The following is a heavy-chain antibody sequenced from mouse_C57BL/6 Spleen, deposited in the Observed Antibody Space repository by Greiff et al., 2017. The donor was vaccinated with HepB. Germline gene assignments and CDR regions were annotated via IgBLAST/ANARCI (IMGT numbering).Heavy chain of an antibody. Sequence: VQLQQSGAELVKPGASVKVSCKASGYTFTSYWMHWVKQRPGHGLECIGRIHPSDSDTNYNQKFKGKPTLTVDKSSSTAYMQLSSLTSLDSAVYSCAISAVYYAMDYWSQGASVNVSS. CDR2: IHPSDSDT. CDR3: AISAVYYAMDY. V-gene: IGHV1-74*01. CDR1: GYTFTSYW. J-gene: IGHJ4*01. D-gene: IGHD6-1*01.